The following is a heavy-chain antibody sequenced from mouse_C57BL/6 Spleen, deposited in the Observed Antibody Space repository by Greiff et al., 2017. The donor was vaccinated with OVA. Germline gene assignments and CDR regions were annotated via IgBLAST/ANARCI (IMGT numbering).Heavy chain of an antibody. D-gene: IGHD1-1*01. J-gene: IGHJ1*03. Sequence: QVQLKESGAELARPGASVKLSCKASGYTFTSYGISWVKQRTGQGLEWIGEIYPRSGNTYYNEKFKGKATLTADKSSSTAYMELRSLTSEDSAVYFCARGGGYYGSSHWYFDVWGTGTTVTVSS. CDR1: GYTFTSYG. V-gene: IGHV1-81*01. CDR3: ARGGGYYGSSHWYFDV. CDR2: IYPRSGNT.